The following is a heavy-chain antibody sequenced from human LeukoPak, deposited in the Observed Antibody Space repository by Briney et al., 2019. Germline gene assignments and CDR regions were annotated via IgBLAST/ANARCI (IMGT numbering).Heavy chain of an antibody. CDR2: IHTTGST. CDR1: VGFTTYDY. D-gene: IGHD5-24*01. CDR3: ARGDGNRHFDS. Sequence: PSETLSLTCSVSVGFTTYDYWKWIRQPAGKAPEWIGRIHTTGSTNYNPSLKSRLTMTLDKSKKQFSLKVTSMTAADTALYYCARGDGNRHFDSWGQGILVTVSS. J-gene: IGHJ4*02. V-gene: IGHV4-4*07.